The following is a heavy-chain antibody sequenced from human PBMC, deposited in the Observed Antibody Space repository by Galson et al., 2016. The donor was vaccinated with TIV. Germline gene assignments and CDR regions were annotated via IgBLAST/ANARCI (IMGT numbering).Heavy chain of an antibody. CDR2: IDHSGIT. CDR1: GYSISSGCY. D-gene: IGHD2-2*01. CDR3: ARDCTSTTCRLYYYGMDV. J-gene: IGHJ6*02. V-gene: IGHV4-38-2*01. Sequence: LSLTCAVSGYSISSGCYWGWVRQSPRKGLEWIGNIDHSGITYYNPSFKSRITISVDTSKNQISLTLNSVTAADTAVYYCARDCTSTTCRLYYYGMDVWGPGTTVIVSS.